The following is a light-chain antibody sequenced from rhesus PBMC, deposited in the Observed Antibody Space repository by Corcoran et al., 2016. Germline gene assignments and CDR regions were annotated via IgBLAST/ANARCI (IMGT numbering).Light chain of an antibody. CDR3: QQHNSFPLT. V-gene: IGKV1-25*01. Sequence: DIQMTQSPSSLSASVGDRVTITCRASQAISNFLAWYQQKPGRAPKLLIYGASTVQSGVPSRFSGSGSGTDFTLTVSNLQPEEFATYYCQQHNSFPLTFGGGTKVEVK. CDR2: GAS. CDR1: QAISNF. J-gene: IGKJ4*01.